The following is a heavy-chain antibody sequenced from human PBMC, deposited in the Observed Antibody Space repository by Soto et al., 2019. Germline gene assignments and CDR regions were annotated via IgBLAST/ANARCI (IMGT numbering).Heavy chain of an antibody. D-gene: IGHD1-1*01. J-gene: IGHJ3*01. V-gene: IGHV2-5*01. CDR1: GISLSTSGVG. CDR3: ERGRATLPVIAYDF. CDR2: VYWNDDK. Sequence: QITLNGSGPTLVKPPHTLTLTCTLSGISLSTSGVGLGWIRKNPGKALEWLALVYWNDDKHYSSSLKSRLTISKYTSINQAVLTRTYKAPIDTETYSCERGRATLPVIAYDFRGQGKLVTVSS.